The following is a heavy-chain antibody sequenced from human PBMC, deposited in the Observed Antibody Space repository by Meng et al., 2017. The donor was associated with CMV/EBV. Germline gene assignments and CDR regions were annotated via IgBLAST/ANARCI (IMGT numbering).Heavy chain of an antibody. CDR2: ISAYNGNT. D-gene: IGHD3-3*01. Sequence: ASVKVSCKASGYTFTSYGISWVRQAPGQELEWMGWISAYNGNTNYAQKLQGRVTMTTDTSTSTAYMELRSLRSDDTAVYYCARDLGTYDFWSGYLPNFDYWGQGTRVTVSS. CDR3: ARDLGTYDFWSGYLPNFDY. J-gene: IGHJ4*02. V-gene: IGHV1-18*01. CDR1: GYTFTSYG.